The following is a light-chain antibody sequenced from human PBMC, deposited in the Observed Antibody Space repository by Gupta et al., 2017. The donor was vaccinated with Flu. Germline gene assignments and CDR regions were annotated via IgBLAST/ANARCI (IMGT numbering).Light chain of an antibody. V-gene: IGKV4-1*01. CDR2: WAS. Sequence: DIVMTQSPESLAVSLGERATSNCKSSQSVLYSSNNKTYLAWYQQKPGQPPKLLIYWASTREAGVPDRFSGSGSGTDFTLTISSLQAEDVAVYYCQQYYSTPQTFGQGTKVEIK. CDR1: QSVLYSSNNKTY. J-gene: IGKJ1*01. CDR3: QQYYSTPQT.